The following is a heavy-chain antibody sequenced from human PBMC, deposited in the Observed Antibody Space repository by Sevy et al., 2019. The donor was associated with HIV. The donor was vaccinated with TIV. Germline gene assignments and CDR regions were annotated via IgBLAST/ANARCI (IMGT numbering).Heavy chain of an antibody. CDR1: GFTFSSYS. CDR3: ARALDDYYGSGSYFDY. CDR2: ISSSSSYI. J-gene: IGHJ4*02. Sequence: GGSLRLSCAASGFTFSSYSMNWVRQAPGKGLEWVSSISSSSSYIYYADSVKGRFTISRDNAKNALYLQMNSLRDEDTAVYYCARALDDYYGSGSYFDYWGQGTLVTVSS. D-gene: IGHD3-10*01. V-gene: IGHV3-21*01.